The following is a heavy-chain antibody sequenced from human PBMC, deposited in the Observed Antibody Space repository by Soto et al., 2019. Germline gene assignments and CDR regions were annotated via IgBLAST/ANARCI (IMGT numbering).Heavy chain of an antibody. CDR3: ARYEALAGNPDY. CDR2: IIPILGIA. J-gene: IGHJ4*02. CDR1: GGTFSSYT. D-gene: IGHD6-19*01. V-gene: IGHV1-69*02. Sequence: QVQLVQSGAEVKKPGSSVKVSCKASGGTFSSYTISWVRQAPGQGLEWMGRIIPILGIANYAQKFQGRVTISGDKSTSTAYMELSSLRCEDTAVYYCARYEALAGNPDYRGRGTLFTDSS.